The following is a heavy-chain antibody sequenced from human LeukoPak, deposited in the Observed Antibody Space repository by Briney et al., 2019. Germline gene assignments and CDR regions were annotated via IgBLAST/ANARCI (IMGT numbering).Heavy chain of an antibody. CDR2: ISSSSSYI. CDR3: ARLFEYSSSWGDY. J-gene: IGHJ4*02. V-gene: IGHV3-21*01. Sequence: PGGSLRLSCAASGFTFSSYSMNWVRQAPGKGLEWVSSISSSSSYIYYADSVKGRFTISRDNAKNSLYLQMNSLRAEDTAVYYCARLFEYSSSWGDYWGQGTLVTVSS. D-gene: IGHD6-6*01. CDR1: GFTFSSYS.